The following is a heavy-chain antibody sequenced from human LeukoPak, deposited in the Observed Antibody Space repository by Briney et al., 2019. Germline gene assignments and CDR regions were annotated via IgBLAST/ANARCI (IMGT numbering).Heavy chain of an antibody. V-gene: IGHV4-59*08. D-gene: IGHD3-22*01. CDR3: AGRHYDSSGYYSYYFDY. J-gene: IGHJ4*02. Sequence: SETLSLTCTVSGGSISSYYWTWIRQPPGKGLEWIGFIYYSGSTNYNPSLKSRVTISVDTSKNQFSLKLSSVTAADTAVYYCAGRHYDSSGYYSYYFDYWGQGTLVTVSS. CDR2: IYYSGST. CDR1: GGSISSYY.